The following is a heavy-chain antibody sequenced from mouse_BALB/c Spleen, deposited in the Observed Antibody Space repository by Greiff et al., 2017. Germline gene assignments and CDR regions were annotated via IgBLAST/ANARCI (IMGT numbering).Heavy chain of an antibody. Sequence: VQLKQSGPGLVKPSQSLSLTCTVTGYSITSDYAWNWIRQFPGNKLEWMGYISYSGSTSYNPSLKSRISITRDTSKNQFFLQLNSVTTEDTATYYCATNLWGAWFAYWGQGTLVTVSA. CDR2: ISYSGST. J-gene: IGHJ3*01. V-gene: IGHV3-2*02. CDR1: GYSITSDYA. D-gene: IGHD1-1*02. CDR3: ATNLWGAWFAY.